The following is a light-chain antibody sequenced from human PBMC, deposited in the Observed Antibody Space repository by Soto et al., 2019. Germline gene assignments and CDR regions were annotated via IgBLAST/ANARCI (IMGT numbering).Light chain of an antibody. CDR1: SGHSSYA. J-gene: IGLJ2*01. Sequence: QPVLTQSPSASASLGASVKLTCTLSSGHSSYAIAWHQQQPEKGPRYLMKVNSDGSHSKGDGIPDRLSGSSFGAERYLTISSLQSEDEADYYCQTWGTGIPVVFGGGTKVTVL. CDR3: QTWGTGIPVV. CDR2: VNSDGSH. V-gene: IGLV4-69*01.